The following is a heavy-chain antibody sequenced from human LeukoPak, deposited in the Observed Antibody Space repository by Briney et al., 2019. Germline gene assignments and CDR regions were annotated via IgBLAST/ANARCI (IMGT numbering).Heavy chain of an antibody. CDR3: ARETLAGYSSR. CDR1: GFTVSSNY. CDR2: IYSGGST. D-gene: IGHD6-13*01. Sequence: PGGSLRLSCAASGFTVSSNYMSWVRQAPGKGLEWASVIYSGGSTYYADSVKGRFTISRHNSKNTLYLQMNSLRAEDTAVYYCARETLAGYSSRWGQGTLVTVSS. J-gene: IGHJ4*02. V-gene: IGHV3-53*04.